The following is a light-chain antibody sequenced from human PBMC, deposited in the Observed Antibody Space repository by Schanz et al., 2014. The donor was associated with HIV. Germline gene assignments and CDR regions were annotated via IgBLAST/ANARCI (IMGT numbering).Light chain of an antibody. CDR2: QAS. J-gene: IGKJ1*01. Sequence: DIQMTQSPSTLSASVGDRVTITCRASQTIYSWLAWYQQKPGRAPNLLIYQASTLETGVPSRFSGSGSGTEFTLTISSLQPDDFATYYCQQYKGYVRTFGQGTRVEV. V-gene: IGKV1-5*03. CDR3: QQYKGYVRT. CDR1: QTIYSW.